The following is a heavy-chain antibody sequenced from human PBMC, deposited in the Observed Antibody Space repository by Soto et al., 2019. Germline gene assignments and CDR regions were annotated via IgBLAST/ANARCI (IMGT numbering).Heavy chain of an antibody. V-gene: IGHV3-7*01. J-gene: IGHJ6*02. Sequence: GGSLRLSCAASGFTFSSYWMSWVRQAPGKGLEWVANIKQDGSEKYYVDSVKGRFTIARDNAKNSLYLQMNSLRAEDTAVYYCARAYSSSSPSAPTSDYYGMDVWGQGTTVTASS. D-gene: IGHD6-6*01. CDR1: GFTFSSYW. CDR2: IKQDGSEK. CDR3: ARAYSSSSPSAPTSDYYGMDV.